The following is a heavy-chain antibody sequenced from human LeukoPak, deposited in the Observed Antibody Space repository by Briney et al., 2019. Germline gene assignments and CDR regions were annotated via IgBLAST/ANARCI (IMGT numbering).Heavy chain of an antibody. J-gene: IGHJ4*02. CDR1: GYVFNKYG. V-gene: IGHV1-18*01. D-gene: IGHD4-11*01. CDR3: SRVDYSDFGGSLH. CDR2: ISAYDGKR. Sequence: ASMKVSCKASGYVFNKYGITWVRQAPGQGLEWMGWISAYDGKRDFAQRFHDRLTMTTDTSTSTAYMELRNLRSDDTAIYYCSRVDYSDFGGSLHWGQGTLVTVSS.